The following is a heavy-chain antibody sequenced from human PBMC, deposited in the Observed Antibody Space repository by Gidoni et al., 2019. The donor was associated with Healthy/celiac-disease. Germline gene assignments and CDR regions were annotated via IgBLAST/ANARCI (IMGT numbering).Heavy chain of an antibody. V-gene: IGHV3-15*01. CDR2: IKSKTDGGKT. J-gene: IGHJ6*02. CDR1: GFTVSNAW. CDR3: TRNQVAATIRLNYYYGMDV. Sequence: EVQLVDSGGGLVTPGGSLRLCCAASGFTVSNAWMSCVRQAQGKGLEWVGRIKSKTDGGKTEYAAPVKGRFTISREDSKNKLYLQMNSMKTEDTAVYYCTRNQVAATIRLNYYYGMDVWGQGTTVTVSS. D-gene: IGHD2-15*01.